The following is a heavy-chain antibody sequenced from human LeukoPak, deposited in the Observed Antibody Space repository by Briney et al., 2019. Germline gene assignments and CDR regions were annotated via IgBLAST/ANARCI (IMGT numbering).Heavy chain of an antibody. CDR3: ARGGYYYLDV. CDR2: IFYNGNT. CDR1: DGSMSPYH. J-gene: IGHJ6*03. Sequence: SETLSLTCTVSDGSMSPYHWSWIRQSPGKGLEWIAYIFYNGNTKYNPSLWSRVTISIDTSRNQFSLNLNSVTAADTAVYYCARGGYYYLDVWGKGTTVTVSS. V-gene: IGHV4-59*01.